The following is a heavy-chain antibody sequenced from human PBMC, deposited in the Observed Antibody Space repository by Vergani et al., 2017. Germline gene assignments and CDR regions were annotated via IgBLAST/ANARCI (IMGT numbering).Heavy chain of an antibody. V-gene: IGHV1-8*01. CDR3: AREPTGDGYNSRMGAFDI. Sequence: QVQLVQSGAEVKKPGASVKVSCKASGYTFTSYDTNWVRQATGQGLEWMGWMNPNSGNTGYAQKFQGRVTMTRNTSISTAYMELSSLRSEDTAVYYCAREPTGDGYNSRMGAFDIWGQGTMVTVSS. CDR2: MNPNSGNT. D-gene: IGHD5-24*01. J-gene: IGHJ3*02. CDR1: GYTFTSYD.